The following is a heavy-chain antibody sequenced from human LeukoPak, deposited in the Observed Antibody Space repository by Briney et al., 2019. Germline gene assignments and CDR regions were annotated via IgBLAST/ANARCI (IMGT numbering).Heavy chain of an antibody. V-gene: IGHV4-39*07. Sequence: SETLSLTCTVSGGSISSSSYYWGWIRQPPGKGLEWIGSIYTSGSTNYIPARRIRITVSVETSKNQFSLTLSSVTAADTPVYFCAGSTVTSFFGAFDIWGQGTMVTVSS. CDR1: GGSISSSSYY. CDR2: IYTSGST. CDR3: AGSTVTSFFGAFDI. D-gene: IGHD4-17*01. J-gene: IGHJ3*02.